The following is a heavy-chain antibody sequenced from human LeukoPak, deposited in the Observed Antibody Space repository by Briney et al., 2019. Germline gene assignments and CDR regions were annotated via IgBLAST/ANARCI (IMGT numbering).Heavy chain of an antibody. J-gene: IGHJ5*01. Sequence: PGRSLRLSCAAFGFTFDDYAMHWVRQSPGKGLEWVSGISWNGGIIGYADSVKGRFTISRDNARNSLFLQMNGLRPEDTALYYCARGHQRDSKYNWFDSWGQGTLVTVSS. CDR2: ISWNGGII. V-gene: IGHV3-9*01. D-gene: IGHD2-21*02. CDR1: GFTFDDYA. CDR3: ARGHQRDSKYNWFDS.